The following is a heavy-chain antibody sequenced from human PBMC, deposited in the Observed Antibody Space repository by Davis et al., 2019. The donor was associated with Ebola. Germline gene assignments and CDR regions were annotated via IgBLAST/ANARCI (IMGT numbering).Heavy chain of an antibody. V-gene: IGHV1-46*01. CDR2: INPSGGST. CDR1: GYTFTSYY. J-gene: IGHJ6*02. CDR3: ARDRWIQLWKNYYYYGMDV. D-gene: IGHD5-18*01. Sequence: AASVKVSCKASGYTFTSYYMHWVRQAPGQGLEWMGIINPSGGSTSYAQKFQGRVTMTRDTSTSTVYMELSSLRSEDTAVYYCARDRWIQLWKNYYYYGMDVWGQGTTVTVSS.